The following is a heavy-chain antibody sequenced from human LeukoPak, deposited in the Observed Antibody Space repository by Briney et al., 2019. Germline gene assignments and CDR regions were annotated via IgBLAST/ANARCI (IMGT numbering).Heavy chain of an antibody. Sequence: GGSLRLSCAASGFTFSSYAISWVRQVPGKGLEWVSAISGSGGSTYYADSVKGRFTISRDNSKNTLYLQMNSLRAEDTAVYYCARGRGIASAGAPPYFDYWGQGTLVTVSS. V-gene: IGHV3-23*01. D-gene: IGHD6-13*01. CDR1: GFTFSSYA. J-gene: IGHJ4*02. CDR2: ISGSGGST. CDR3: ARGRGIASAGAPPYFDY.